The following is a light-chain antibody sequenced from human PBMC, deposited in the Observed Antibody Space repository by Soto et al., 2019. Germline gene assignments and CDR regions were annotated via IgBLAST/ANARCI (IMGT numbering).Light chain of an antibody. CDR1: QSVSNTY. V-gene: IGKV3-20*01. Sequence: EIVLTQSPGTLSLSPGERATLSCRASQSVSNTYLAWYQQKPGQAPRLLIYDASSRATGLPDRFSGSGSGKDFTLTISRLEPEDFAVYYCQQYANPRTFAKGPRVDIK. CDR3: QQYANPRT. CDR2: DAS. J-gene: IGKJ1*01.